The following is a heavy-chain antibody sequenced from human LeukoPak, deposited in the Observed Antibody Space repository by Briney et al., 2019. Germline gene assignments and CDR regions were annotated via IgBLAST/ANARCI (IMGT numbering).Heavy chain of an antibody. CDR2: FDPEDGET. Sequence: ASVKVSCKVSGYTLTELSMHWVRQAPGKGLEWMGGFDPEDGETIYAQKFQGRVTMTEDTSTDKAYMELSSLRSEDTAVYYCATAGDYGDYTDAFDIWGQGTMVTVSS. CDR3: ATAGDYGDYTDAFDI. D-gene: IGHD4-17*01. J-gene: IGHJ3*02. V-gene: IGHV1-24*01. CDR1: GYTLTELS.